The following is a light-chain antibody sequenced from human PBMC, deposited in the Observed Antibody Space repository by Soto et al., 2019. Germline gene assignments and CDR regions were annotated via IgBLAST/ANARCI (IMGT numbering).Light chain of an antibody. V-gene: IGKV3-20*01. Sequence: EVVLTQSPGTLSLSPGERATLSCRASQSVGSSNLAWYQQKSGQSPRLLIYGASSRATGIPDRFSGSGSGTDFTLAVSRLESEDFAVYYCEQFGDSPYTFGQGTTLEI. CDR1: QSVGSSN. J-gene: IGKJ2*01. CDR3: EQFGDSPYT. CDR2: GAS.